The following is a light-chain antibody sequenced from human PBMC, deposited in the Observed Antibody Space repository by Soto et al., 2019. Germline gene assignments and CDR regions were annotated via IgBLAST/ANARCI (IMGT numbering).Light chain of an antibody. CDR3: ATWDDSVNGVI. CDR1: SSNFGRHS. Sequence: QSVLTQPPSASGTPGQSVTMSCSGSSSNFGRHSVSWYQQLPGTAPRLLIYANNQRPSGVPDRFSGSKSGTSASLTISGLQSDDEGDYHCATWDDSVNGVIFGGGTKLTVL. V-gene: IGLV1-44*01. CDR2: ANN. J-gene: IGLJ2*01.